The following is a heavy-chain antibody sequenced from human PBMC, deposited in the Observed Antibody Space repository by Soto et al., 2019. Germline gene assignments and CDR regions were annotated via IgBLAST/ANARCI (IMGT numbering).Heavy chain of an antibody. V-gene: IGHV4-34*01. CDR1: GGSFSGYC. CDR3: ARLHTEVTTYDYYYYYYMDV. D-gene: IGHD4-4*01. J-gene: IGHJ6*03. CDR2: INHSGST. Sequence: SETLSLTCAVYGGSFSGYCWSWIRQPPGKGLEWIGEINHSGSTNYNPSLKSRVTISVDTSKNQFSLKLSSVTAADTAVYYCARLHTEVTTYDYYYYYYMDVWGKGTTVTLSS.